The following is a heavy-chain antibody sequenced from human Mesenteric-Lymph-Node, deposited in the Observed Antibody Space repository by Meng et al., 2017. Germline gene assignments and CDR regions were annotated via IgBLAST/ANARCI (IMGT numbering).Heavy chain of an antibody. Sequence: EGELVESGGGLVPPGGSLRLSCAASGFTFSSYWMHWVRQAPGKGLVWVSRINSDGSSTSYADSVKGRFTISRDNAKNTLYLQMNSLRAEDTAVYYCACFDWSIEGFDYWGQGTLVTVSS. V-gene: IGHV3-74*01. CDR2: INSDGSST. CDR3: ACFDWSIEGFDY. J-gene: IGHJ4*02. CDR1: GFTFSSYW. D-gene: IGHD3-9*01.